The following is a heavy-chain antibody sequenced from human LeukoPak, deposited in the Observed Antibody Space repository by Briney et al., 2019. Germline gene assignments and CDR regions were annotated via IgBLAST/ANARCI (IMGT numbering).Heavy chain of an antibody. V-gene: IGHV4-31*03. CDR3: ARGQNYYDSSGFYNWFDP. CDR2: IYYSGST. Sequence: RPSETLSLTCTVSGGSISSDNYYWSWIRQHPGTGLEWIGYIYYSGSTYYNPSLKSRLTIAVVTSKNLFSLKLRSVTAADTAVYYCARGQNYYDSSGFYNWFDPWGQGTLVTDSS. CDR1: GGSISSDNYY. J-gene: IGHJ5*02. D-gene: IGHD3-22*01.